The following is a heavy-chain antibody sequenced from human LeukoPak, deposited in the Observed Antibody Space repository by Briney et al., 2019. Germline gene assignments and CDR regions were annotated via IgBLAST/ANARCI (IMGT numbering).Heavy chain of an antibody. CDR2: ISGSGGST. D-gene: IGHD1-26*01. Sequence: GGSLRLSCAASGFTFSSYAMSWVRQAPGKGLEWVSAISGSGGSTYYADSVKGRFTISRDNSKNTLYLQMNSLRAEDTAVYYCAKAVLAVGADRYYFDYWGQGTLVTVSS. CDR3: AKAVLAVGADRYYFDY. J-gene: IGHJ4*02. V-gene: IGHV3-23*01. CDR1: GFTFSSYA.